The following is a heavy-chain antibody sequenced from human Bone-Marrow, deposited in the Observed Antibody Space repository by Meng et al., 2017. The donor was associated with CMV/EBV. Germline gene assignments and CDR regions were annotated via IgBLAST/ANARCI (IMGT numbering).Heavy chain of an antibody. Sequence: ASVKVSCKASGYTFTGYYMPWVRQAPGQGLEWMGWINPNSGGTNYAQKFQGRVTMTRDTSLSRAYMEVSRLRSDDTAVYYCGRRSNHDFWGQGTLVTVSS. J-gene: IGHJ4*02. V-gene: IGHV1-2*02. D-gene: IGHD1-14*01. CDR3: GRRSNHDF. CDR2: INPNSGGT. CDR1: GYTFTGYY.